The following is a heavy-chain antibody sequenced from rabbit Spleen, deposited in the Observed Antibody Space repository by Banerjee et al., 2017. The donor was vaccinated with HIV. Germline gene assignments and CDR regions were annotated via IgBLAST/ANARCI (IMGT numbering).Heavy chain of an antibody. V-gene: IGHV1S40*01. CDR2: IDAGNSGFS. J-gene: IGHJ3*01. CDR3: ARDLPEIVGWNFGF. D-gene: IGHD1-1*01. CDR1: GIDFSSYYY. Sequence: QSLEESGGDLVKPGASLTLTCKASGIDFSSYYYMCWVRQAPGKGLEWIACIDAGNSGFSYYATWAKGRFTISRASSTTVFLQVTRLTVADTATYFCARDLPEIVGWNFGFWGQGTLVTVS.